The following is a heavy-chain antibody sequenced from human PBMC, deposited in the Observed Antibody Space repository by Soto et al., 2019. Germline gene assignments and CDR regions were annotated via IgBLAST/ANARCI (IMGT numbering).Heavy chain of an antibody. CDR1: GGSISSGGYY. Sequence: SETLSLTCTVSGGSISSGGYYWSWIRQHPGKGLEWIGYIYYSGSTYYNPSLKSRVTISVDTSKNQFSLKLSSVTAADTAVYYCARDVSPPHWFDPWGQGTLVTVS. J-gene: IGHJ5*02. CDR2: IYYSGST. V-gene: IGHV4-31*03. CDR3: ARDVSPPHWFDP.